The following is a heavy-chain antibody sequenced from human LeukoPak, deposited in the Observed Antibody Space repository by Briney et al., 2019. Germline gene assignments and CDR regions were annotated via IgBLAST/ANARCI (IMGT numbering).Heavy chain of an antibody. CDR3: ARYNYFDSSGYLDY. V-gene: IGHV4-39*07. D-gene: IGHD3-22*01. CDR2: IYYSGST. Sequence: SETLSLTCTVSGGSIGSSSYYWGWIRRPPGKGLEWIGSIYYSGSTYYNPSLKSRVSISVDKSKNQFSLTLTSVSAADTAVYFCARYNYFDSSGYLDYWGQGTQVTVSA. CDR1: GGSIGSSSYY. J-gene: IGHJ4*02.